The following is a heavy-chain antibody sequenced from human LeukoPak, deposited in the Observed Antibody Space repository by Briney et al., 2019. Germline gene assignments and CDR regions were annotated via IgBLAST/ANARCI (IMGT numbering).Heavy chain of an antibody. CDR3: ARGGFDYYDSSGYFDAFDI. CDR2: ISSSGSTI. CDR1: GFTFSDYY. J-gene: IGHJ3*02. V-gene: IGHV3-11*04. D-gene: IGHD3-22*01. Sequence: GGSLRLSCAASGFTFSDYYMSWIRQAPGKGLEWVSYISSSGSTIYYADSVKGRFTISRDNAKNSLYLQMNSLRAEDTAVYYCARGGFDYYDSSGYFDAFDIWGQGTMVTVPS.